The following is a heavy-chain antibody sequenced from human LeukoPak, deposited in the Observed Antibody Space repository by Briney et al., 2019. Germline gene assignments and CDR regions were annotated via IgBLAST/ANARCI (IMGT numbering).Heavy chain of an antibody. CDR3: ARDRGGSDAFDI. D-gene: IGHD3-16*01. CDR2: IKQDGSEK. Sequence: GGPLRLSCAASGFTFSSYWMSWVRQAPGKGLEGVANIKQDGSEKYYADSVKGRFNISRDNAKNSLYLQMNSLRAEDTAVYYCARDRGGSDAFDIWGQGTMLSVSS. V-gene: IGHV3-7*01. CDR1: GFTFSSYW. J-gene: IGHJ3*02.